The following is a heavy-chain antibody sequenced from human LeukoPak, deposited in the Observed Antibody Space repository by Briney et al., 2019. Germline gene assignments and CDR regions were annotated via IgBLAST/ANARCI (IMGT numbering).Heavy chain of an antibody. D-gene: IGHD2-15*01. V-gene: IGHV3-21*01. CDR1: GFTFSSYS. CDR2: ISSSSSYI. Sequence: PGGSLRLSCAASGFTFSSYSMNWVRQAPGKGLEWVSSISSSSSYIYYADSVKGRFTISRDNAKNSLYLQMNSLRAEDTAVYYCARAEYCSGGSCYILDYWGQGTLVTVSS. J-gene: IGHJ4*02. CDR3: ARAEYCSGGSCYILDY.